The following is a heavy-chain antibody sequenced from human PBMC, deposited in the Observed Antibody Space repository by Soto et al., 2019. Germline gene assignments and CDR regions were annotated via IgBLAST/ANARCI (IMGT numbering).Heavy chain of an antibody. CDR1: GGSISSSSYY. CDR2: IYYSGST. Sequence: QLQLQESGPGLVKPSETLSLTCTVSGGSISSSSYYWGWIRQPPGKGLEWIGSIYYSGSTYYNPSLKSRVTITVDTSKNQFSLKLSSVTAADTAVYYCATLGDTYYYGSGKAYYYYYGMDVWGQGTTVTVSS. CDR3: ATLGDTYYYGSGKAYYYYYGMDV. V-gene: IGHV4-39*01. J-gene: IGHJ6*02. D-gene: IGHD3-10*01.